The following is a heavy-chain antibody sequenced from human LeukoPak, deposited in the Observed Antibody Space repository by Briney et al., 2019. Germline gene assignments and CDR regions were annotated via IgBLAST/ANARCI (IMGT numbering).Heavy chain of an antibody. D-gene: IGHD4-23*01. CDR2: ISSSSSTI. CDR3: ARGDPTTVVTPDNWFDP. CDR1: GFTFSSYS. Sequence: PGGSLRLSCAASGFTFSSYSMNWVRQAPGKGLEWVSYISSSSSTIYYADSVKGRFTISRDNAKNSLYLQMNSLRAEDTAVYYCARGDPTTVVTPDNWFDPWGQGTLVTVSS. V-gene: IGHV3-48*01. J-gene: IGHJ5*02.